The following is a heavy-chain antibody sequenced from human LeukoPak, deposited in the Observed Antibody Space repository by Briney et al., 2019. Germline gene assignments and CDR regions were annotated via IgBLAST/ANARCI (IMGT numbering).Heavy chain of an antibody. J-gene: IGHJ5*02. V-gene: IGHV4-4*07. Sequence: PSETLSLTCTVSGGSISSYYWSWIRQPAGKGLEWIGRIYTSGGTNYNPSLKSRVTMSVDTSKNQFSLKLSSVTAADTAVYYCARGPSAGDYVSDNWFDPWGQGTLVTVSS. CDR1: GGSISSYY. CDR2: IYTSGGT. D-gene: IGHD4-17*01. CDR3: ARGPSAGDYVSDNWFDP.